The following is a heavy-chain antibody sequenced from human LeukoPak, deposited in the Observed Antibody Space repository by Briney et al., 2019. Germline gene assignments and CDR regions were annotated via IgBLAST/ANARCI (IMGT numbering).Heavy chain of an antibody. Sequence: PSETLSLTCTVSSGSISSTSYYWGWIRQPPGKGLEWIGSISYSGRTYYNPSLTSRVTISVDTSKNQFSLRLSSVTAADTAVYYCAKYGGNSGGAFDIWGQGTMVTVSS. CDR1: SGSISSTSYY. D-gene: IGHD4-23*01. CDR2: ISYSGRT. V-gene: IGHV4-39*01. CDR3: AKYGGNSGGAFDI. J-gene: IGHJ3*02.